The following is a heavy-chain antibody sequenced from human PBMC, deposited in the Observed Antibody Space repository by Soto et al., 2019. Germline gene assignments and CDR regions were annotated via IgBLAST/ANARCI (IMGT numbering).Heavy chain of an antibody. Sequence: ASVKVSCKASGYTFTSYGISWVRQAPGQGLEWMGWISAYNGNTNYAQKLQGRVTMTTDTSTGTAYMELRSLRSDDTAVYYCAREGPYYDFIYGMDVWGQGTTVTVSS. V-gene: IGHV1-18*01. D-gene: IGHD3-3*01. CDR1: GYTFTSYG. J-gene: IGHJ6*02. CDR3: AREGPYYDFIYGMDV. CDR2: ISAYNGNT.